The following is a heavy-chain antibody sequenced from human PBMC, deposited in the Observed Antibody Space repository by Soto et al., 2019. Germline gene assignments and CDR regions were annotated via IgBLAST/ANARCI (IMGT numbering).Heavy chain of an antibody. V-gene: IGHV1-18*01. Sequence: ASVKVSCKASGYTFTSYGISWVRQPPGQGLEWMGWISAYNGNTNYAQKLQGRVTMTTDTSTSTAYMELRSLRSDDTAVYYCARTVTTLGWFDPWGQGTLVTVSS. CDR1: GYTFTSYG. J-gene: IGHJ5*02. D-gene: IGHD4-17*01. CDR2: ISAYNGNT. CDR3: ARTVTTLGWFDP.